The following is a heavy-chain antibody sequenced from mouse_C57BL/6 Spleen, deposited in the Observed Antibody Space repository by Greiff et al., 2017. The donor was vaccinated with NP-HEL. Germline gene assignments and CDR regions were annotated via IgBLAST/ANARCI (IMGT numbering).Heavy chain of an antibody. CDR3: ARDRFAY. CDR1: GFTFSSYA. V-gene: IGHV5-4*01. CDR2: ISDGGSYS. J-gene: IGHJ3*01. Sequence: VESGGGLVKPGGSLKLSCAASGFTFSSYAMSWVRQTPEKRLEWVATISDGGSYSYYPDNVKGRFTISRDNAKNNLYLQMSHLKSEDTAMYYCARDRFAYWGKGTLVTVSA.